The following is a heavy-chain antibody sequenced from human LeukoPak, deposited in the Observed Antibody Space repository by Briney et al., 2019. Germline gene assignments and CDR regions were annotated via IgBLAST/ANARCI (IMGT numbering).Heavy chain of an antibody. D-gene: IGHD3-22*01. CDR2: XXXYNGNT. CDR3: ARVVPYYYDSSGYRPYDY. Sequence: ASVQVSCKASGYTLSNYGIGWVRQAPGQGLEWMGXXXXYNGNTNYAQXLQGXXTMTTDTSTSTADMELRSLRSDDTAVYYCARVVPYYYDSSGYRPYDYWGQGTLVTVSS. V-gene: IGHV1-18*01. CDR1: GYTLSNYG. J-gene: IGHJ4*02.